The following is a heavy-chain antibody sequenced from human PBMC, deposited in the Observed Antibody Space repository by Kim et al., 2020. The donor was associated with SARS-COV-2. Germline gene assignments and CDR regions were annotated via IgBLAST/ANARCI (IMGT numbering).Heavy chain of an antibody. CDR3: ARARVVTATLDY. CDR2: IIPIFGTA. V-gene: IGHV1-69*13. D-gene: IGHD2-21*02. Sequence: SVKVSCKASGGTFSSYAISWVRQAPGQGLEWMGGIIPIFGTANYAQKFQGRVTITADESTSTAYMELSSLRSEDTAVYYCARARVVTATLDYWGQGTLVTVSS. J-gene: IGHJ4*02. CDR1: GGTFSSYA.